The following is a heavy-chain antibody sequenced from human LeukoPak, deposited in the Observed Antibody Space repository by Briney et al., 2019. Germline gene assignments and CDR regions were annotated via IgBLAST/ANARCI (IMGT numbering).Heavy chain of an antibody. CDR1: GYSLTAYN. V-gene: IGHV1-2*02. CDR2: INPNNSGT. J-gene: IGHJ5*02. CDR3: GSLVRGLDWFDP. D-gene: IGHD3-10*01. Sequence: ASVKVSCTASGYSLTAYNIHWVRHAPGQGLELMAWINPNNSGTNNAQKFYGRVTLTRYTSISTAYMEMNSLTSVDTAVYYCGSLVRGLDWFDPWGQGTQVTVSS.